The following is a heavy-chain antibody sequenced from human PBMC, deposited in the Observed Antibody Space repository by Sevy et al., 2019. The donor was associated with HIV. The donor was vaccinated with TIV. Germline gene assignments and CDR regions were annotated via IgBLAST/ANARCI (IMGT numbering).Heavy chain of an antibody. Sequence: SETLSLTCTVSGGSISSYYWSWIRQPPGKGLEWIGYISYSGSTNDNPSLRSRVTISIDTSKNQFSRRLSSVGAADTAVYCCARGGGRTDWGMDVWGPGTTVTVSS. CDR3: ARGGGRTDWGMDV. D-gene: IGHD1-1*01. V-gene: IGHV4-59*01. J-gene: IGHJ6*02. CDR2: ISYSGST. CDR1: GGSISSYY.